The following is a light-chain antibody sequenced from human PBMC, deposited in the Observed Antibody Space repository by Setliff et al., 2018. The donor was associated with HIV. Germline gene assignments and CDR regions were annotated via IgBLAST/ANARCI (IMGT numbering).Light chain of an antibody. Sequence: QSALAQPPSVSGSPGQSVITSCTGTSSDVGSYNRVSWYQQPPGTAPKLIIYEDTYRPSGVPDRFSGSKSGNTASLTISGLQAEDEGDYYCSSYTSSNTWVFGGGTKVTVL. V-gene: IGLV2-18*02. J-gene: IGLJ3*02. CDR2: EDT. CDR3: SSYTSSNTWV. CDR1: SSDVGSYNR.